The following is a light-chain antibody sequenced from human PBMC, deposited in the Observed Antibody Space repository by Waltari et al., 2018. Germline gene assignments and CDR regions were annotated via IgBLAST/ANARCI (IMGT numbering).Light chain of an antibody. J-gene: IGLJ2*01. CDR1: SSDVGSYNR. CDR3: ASYTGGTTIL. V-gene: IGLV2-18*02. CDR2: EVN. Sequence: QSALTQPPSVSGSPGQSVTLSCTGTSSDVGSYNRLSWYQQPPGTAPKLMIYEVNNRPSRVPDRFSGSRSGNTASLTISGLQAEDEGDYYCASYTGGTTILFGGGTRLTVL.